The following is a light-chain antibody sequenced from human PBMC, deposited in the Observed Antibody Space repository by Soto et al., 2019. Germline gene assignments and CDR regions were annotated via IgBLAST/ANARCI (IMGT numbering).Light chain of an antibody. CDR1: QSVSSSY. Sequence: EIVLTQSPGTLSLSPGERATLSCRASQSVSSSYLAWYQQKPGQAPRLLIYGASSRATGIPDRFSGSGSGTHFTLTISRLEPADFAVYYCQQYPGYTFGQGTKLEIK. J-gene: IGKJ2*01. CDR2: GAS. V-gene: IGKV3-20*01. CDR3: QQYPGYT.